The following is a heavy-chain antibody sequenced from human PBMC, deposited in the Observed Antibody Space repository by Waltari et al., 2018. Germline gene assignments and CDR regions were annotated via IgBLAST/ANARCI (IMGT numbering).Heavy chain of an antibody. D-gene: IGHD6-19*01. CDR2: ISGSGGST. CDR1: GFTFSRYA. V-gene: IGHV3-23*01. CDR3: AKGNSSGWYNFDY. J-gene: IGHJ4*02. Sequence: EVKLLESGGGLAQPGGSLRLSCAASGFTFSRYAMSWVRQAPGKGLEWVAGISGSGGSTYYADSVKGRFTMSRDNSKNALYLQMNSMTAEDTAVYYCAKGNSSGWYNFDYWGQGTLVTVSS.